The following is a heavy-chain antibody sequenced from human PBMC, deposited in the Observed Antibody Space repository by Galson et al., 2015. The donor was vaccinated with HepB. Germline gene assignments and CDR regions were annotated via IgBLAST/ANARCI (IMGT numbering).Heavy chain of an antibody. CDR1: GCTFSDSW. J-gene: IGHJ4*02. Sequence: SMSISCAASGCTFSDSWMHWVRQAPGKGLVWVSRMYHAGTSKAYADSVKGRFTISRDNAKNTLYLQMNSLRAEDTAVYYCARVETYITGWPFRWGQGTLFTVSS. CDR2: MYHAGTSK. V-gene: IGHV3-74*01. CDR3: ARVETYITGWPFR. D-gene: IGHD6-19*01.